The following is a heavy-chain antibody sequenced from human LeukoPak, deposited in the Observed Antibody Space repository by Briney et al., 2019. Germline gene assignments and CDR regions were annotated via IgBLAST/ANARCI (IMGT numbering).Heavy chain of an antibody. CDR3: GRGNKSFDP. CDR1: GYTFTAYY. V-gene: IGHV1-2*02. Sequence: ASVKVSCEASGYTFTAYYVHWVRQAPGQGLEWMRWINPNTGGTNYAQKFQGRVTMTKDTSINAAYMELNKLTSDDTAVYYCGRGNKSFDPWGQGTLVTVSS. CDR2: INPNTGGT. J-gene: IGHJ5*02.